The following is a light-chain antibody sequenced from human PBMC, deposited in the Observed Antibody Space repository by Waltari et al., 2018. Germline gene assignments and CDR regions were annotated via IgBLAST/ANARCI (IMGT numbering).Light chain of an antibody. CDR2: DVS. CDR3: SSYTSSNTLG. J-gene: IGLJ1*01. CDR1: SSDVGGYNY. Sequence: QSALTQPASVSGSPGQSITISCTGTSSDVGGYNYVSWYQQPQGKAPKLMIYDVSNRPSGVSNRFSGSKSGNTASLTISGLQAEDEADYYCSSYTSSNTLGFGTGTKVTVL. V-gene: IGLV2-14*03.